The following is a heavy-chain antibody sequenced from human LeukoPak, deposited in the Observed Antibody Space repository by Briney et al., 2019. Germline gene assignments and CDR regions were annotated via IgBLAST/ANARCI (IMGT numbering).Heavy chain of an antibody. V-gene: IGHV3-48*03. J-gene: IGHJ4*02. CDR3: ARGLAAAPNGG. CDR2: ISSSGSTI. Sequence: GGSLRLSCAASGFTFSSYEMNWGREAPGKGLEWVSYISSSGSTIYYADSVKGRFTISRDNAKNSLYLQMNSLRAEDTAVYYCARGLAAAPNGGWGQGTLVTVSS. CDR1: GFTFSSYE. D-gene: IGHD6-13*01.